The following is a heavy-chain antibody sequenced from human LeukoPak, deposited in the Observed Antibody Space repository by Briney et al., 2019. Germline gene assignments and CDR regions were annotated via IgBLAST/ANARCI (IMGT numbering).Heavy chain of an antibody. CDR3: AREVAAAGGSYMDV. CDR1: GYSISSGYY. V-gene: IGHV4-38-2*02. J-gene: IGHJ6*03. D-gene: IGHD6-13*01. Sequence: SETLSLTCTVSGYSISSGYYWGWIRQPPGKGLEWIGSIYHSGSTYYNPSLKSRDTISVDTSKNQFSLKLSSVTAADTAVYYCAREVAAAGGSYMDVWGKGTTDTVSS. CDR2: IYHSGST.